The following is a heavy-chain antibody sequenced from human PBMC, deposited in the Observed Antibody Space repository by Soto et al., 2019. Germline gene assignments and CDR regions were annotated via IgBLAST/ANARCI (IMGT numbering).Heavy chain of an antibody. CDR3: ARRGGGGGY. Sequence: EVQLVESGGGLIQPGGSLRLSCAVSGFTVSNNYMSWVRQAPGKGLEGVSVIYSGGYTAYGDSVKGRFTISRDNSKNTLYIQIKSLRAAGTAVFYGARRGGGGGYWGQGTLVTVSS. CDR2: IYSGGYT. J-gene: IGHJ4*02. D-gene: IGHD3-10*01. CDR1: GFTVSNNY. V-gene: IGHV3-53*01.